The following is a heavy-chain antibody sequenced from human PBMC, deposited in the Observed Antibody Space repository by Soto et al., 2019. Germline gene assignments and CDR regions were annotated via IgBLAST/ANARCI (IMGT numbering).Heavy chain of an antibody. CDR3: ARHYCSSTSCYPVYYYYYGMDV. V-gene: IGHV5-51*01. CDR2: IYPGDSDT. Sequence: LKISCKGSGYSFTSYWIGWVRQMPGKGLEWMGIIYPGDSDTRYSPSFQGQVTISADKSISTAYLQWSSLKASDTAMYYCARHYCSSTSCYPVYYYYYGMDVWGQGTTVTVSS. J-gene: IGHJ6*02. D-gene: IGHD2-2*01. CDR1: GYSFTSYW.